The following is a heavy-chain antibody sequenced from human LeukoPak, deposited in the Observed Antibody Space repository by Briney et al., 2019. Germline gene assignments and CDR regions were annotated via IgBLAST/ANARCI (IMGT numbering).Heavy chain of an antibody. Sequence: GGSLRLSCIASGFTLSTSWMSWVRQAPGKGLEWVANINQDSSEKLYVDSVKGRFTISRDNSKNTLYLQMNSLRAEDTAVYYCAKPLGYCSGGSCYSFGIFFDYWGQGTLVTVSS. CDR3: AKPLGYCSGGSCYSFGIFFDY. V-gene: IGHV3-7*03. D-gene: IGHD2-15*01. CDR1: GFTLSTSW. CDR2: INQDSSEK. J-gene: IGHJ4*02.